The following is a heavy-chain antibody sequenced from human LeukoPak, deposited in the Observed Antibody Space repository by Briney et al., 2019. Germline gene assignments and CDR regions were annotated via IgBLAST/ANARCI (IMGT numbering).Heavy chain of an antibody. V-gene: IGHV4-34*01. CDR2: INHSGST. Sequence: PSETLSLTCAVYGGSFSGYYWSWIRQPPGKGLEWIGEINHSGSTNYNLSLKSRVTISVDTSKNQFSPKLSSVTAADTAVYYCARGDLGYCSGGSCYGDWFDPWGQGTLVTVSS. CDR3: ARGDLGYCSGGSCYGDWFDP. CDR1: GGSFSGYY. D-gene: IGHD2-15*01. J-gene: IGHJ5*02.